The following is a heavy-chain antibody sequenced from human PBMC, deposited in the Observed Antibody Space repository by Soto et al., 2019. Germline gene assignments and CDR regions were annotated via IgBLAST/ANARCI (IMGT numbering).Heavy chain of an antibody. CDR1: GGSISSSSYY. J-gene: IGHJ6*02. CDR2: IYYSGST. V-gene: IGHV4-39*01. Sequence: SETLSLTCTVSGGSISSSSYYWGWIRQPPGKGLEWIGSIYYSGSTYYNPSLKSRVTISVDTSKNQFSLKLSSVTAADTAVYYCAHQFFTGVDYYYGMDVWGQGTTVTVSS. CDR3: AHQFFTGVDYYYGMDV. D-gene: IGHD3-3*01.